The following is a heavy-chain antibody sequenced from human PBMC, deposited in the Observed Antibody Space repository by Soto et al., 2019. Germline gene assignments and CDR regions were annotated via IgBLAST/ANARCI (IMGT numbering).Heavy chain of an antibody. V-gene: IGHV1-18*04. D-gene: IGHD2-15*01. J-gene: IGHJ6*02. Sequence: VASVKVSCKASGYTFTSYGISWVRKAPGQGLEWMGWISAYNGNTNYAQKIQGRVTMTTDTSTSTAYMELRSLRYDDTAVYYCARDSRVGLEYCSGASCYAYYYSGIDVWGQVTTVTVSS. CDR2: ISAYNGNT. CDR3: ARDSRVGLEYCSGASCYAYYYSGIDV. CDR1: GYTFTSYG.